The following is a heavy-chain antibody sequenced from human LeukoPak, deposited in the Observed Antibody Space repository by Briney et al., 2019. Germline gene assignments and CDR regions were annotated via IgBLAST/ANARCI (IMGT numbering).Heavy chain of an antibody. CDR2: IYPGDSDT. J-gene: IGHJ4*02. Sequence: GESLKISSKGSGXNFTSYCIAWVRQMPGRGLEWMGIIYPGDSDTRYSPSFQGQVIISADKSISTAYLQWSSLKASDTAIYYCATYSDTFYFDCWGQGTLVTASS. CDR3: ATYSDTFYFDC. D-gene: IGHD3-16*01. V-gene: IGHV5-51*01. CDR1: GXNFTSYC.